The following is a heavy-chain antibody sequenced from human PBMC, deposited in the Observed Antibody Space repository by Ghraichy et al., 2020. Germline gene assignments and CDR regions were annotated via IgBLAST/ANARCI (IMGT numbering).Heavy chain of an antibody. CDR3: ARDTVLMVYGDNWFDP. J-gene: IGHJ5*02. Sequence: GESLNISCAASGFTFSSYWMSWVRQAPGKGLEWVANIKQDGSEKYYVDSVKGRFTISRDNAKNSLYLQMNSLRAEDTAVYYCARDTVLMVYGDNWFDPWGQGTLVTVSS. CDR2: IKQDGSEK. V-gene: IGHV3-7*03. D-gene: IGHD2-8*01. CDR1: GFTFSSYW.